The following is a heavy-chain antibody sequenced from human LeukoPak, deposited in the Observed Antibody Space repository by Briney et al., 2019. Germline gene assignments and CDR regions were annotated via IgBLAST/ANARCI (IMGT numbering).Heavy chain of an antibody. J-gene: IGHJ4*02. CDR2: ISGSGAMT. CDR3: AKAYYYDSSGYYNDY. D-gene: IGHD3-22*01. V-gene: IGHV3-21*04. CDR1: GFTVSSNY. Sequence: GGPLRLSCAASGFTVSSNYMSWARQAPGKGLEWVSSISGSGAMTYYADSVKGRFTISRDNAKNSLYLQMNSLRAEDTALYYCAKAYYYDSSGYYNDYWGQGTLVTVSS.